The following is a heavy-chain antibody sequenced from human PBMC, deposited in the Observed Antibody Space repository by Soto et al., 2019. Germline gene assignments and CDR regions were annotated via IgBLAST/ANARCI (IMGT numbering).Heavy chain of an antibody. J-gene: IGHJ4*02. CDR3: AREMAALNYFDD. V-gene: IGHV3-23*01. D-gene: IGHD2-15*01. CDR2: ISGSGGTT. CDR1: GFTFSSYA. Sequence: TGGSLRLSCAASGFTFSSYAMSWVRQAPGKGLEWVSVISGSGGTTYYADSVKGRFTISRDNSKNSLYLQMNSLRAEDTAVYYCAREMAALNYFDDWGQGTLVTVSS.